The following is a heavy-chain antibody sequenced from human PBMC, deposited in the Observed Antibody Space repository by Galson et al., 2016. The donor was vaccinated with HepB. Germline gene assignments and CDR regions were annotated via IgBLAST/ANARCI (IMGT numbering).Heavy chain of an antibody. Sequence: SVKVSCKASGYTFTAYYIHWVRQAPGQGLEWMGWIDPNSGGTDYAQRFQGRVTMTRDTSISTAYMDLSRLRSDDTAVYYCAKRHEYCPPVGCSVDYWGQGTLVTVSS. CDR1: GYTFTAYY. J-gene: IGHJ4*02. CDR3: AKRHEYCPPVGCSVDY. CDR2: IDPNSGGT. D-gene: IGHD2/OR15-2a*01. V-gene: IGHV1-2*02.